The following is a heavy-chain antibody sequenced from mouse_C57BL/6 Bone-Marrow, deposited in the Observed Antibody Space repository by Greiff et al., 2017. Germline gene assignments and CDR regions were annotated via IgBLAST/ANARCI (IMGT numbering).Heavy chain of an antibody. J-gene: IGHJ1*03. D-gene: IGHD1-1*01. CDR3: ARDDYGSSYWYFDV. CDR1: GYTFTSYW. V-gene: IGHV1-69*01. CDR2: IDPSDSYT. Sequence: QVQLQQPGAELVMPGASVKLSCKASGYTFTSYWMHWVKQRPGQGLEWIGEIDPSDSYTNYNQKFKGKSTLTVDKSSSTAYMQLSILTSEDSSVYYCARDDYGSSYWYFDVWGTGTTVTVSS.